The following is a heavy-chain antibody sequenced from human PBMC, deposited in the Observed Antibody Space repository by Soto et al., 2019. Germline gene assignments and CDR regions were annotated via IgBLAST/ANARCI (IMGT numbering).Heavy chain of an antibody. CDR3: ARLTVRGVKIFDY. J-gene: IGHJ4*02. CDR2: IYYSGST. V-gene: IGHV4-59*01. Sequence: SETLSLTCTVSGGSISSYYWSWIRQPPGKGLEWIGYIYYSGSTNYNPSLKSRVTISVDTSKNQFSLKLSSVTAADTAVYYCARLTVRGVKIFDYWGQGTLVTVSS. CDR1: GGSISSYY. D-gene: IGHD3-10*01.